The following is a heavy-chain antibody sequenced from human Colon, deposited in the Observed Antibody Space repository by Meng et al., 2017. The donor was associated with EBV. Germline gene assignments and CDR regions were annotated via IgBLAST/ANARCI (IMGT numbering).Heavy chain of an antibody. CDR3: ARVSSGWDYFDY. Sequence: QVRRTESAPVSGNPSQTLSPPCSVSGGSVSSGGYYWTWIRQHPGEGLAWFGHIYYSWYTFYNPSLKRRVIISIDTSKNQFSLNLRSVTAADTAVYYCARVSSGWDYFDYWGQGTLVTVSS. V-gene: IGHV4-31*03. D-gene: IGHD6-19*01. J-gene: IGHJ4*02. CDR2: IYYSWYT. CDR1: GGSVSSGGYY.